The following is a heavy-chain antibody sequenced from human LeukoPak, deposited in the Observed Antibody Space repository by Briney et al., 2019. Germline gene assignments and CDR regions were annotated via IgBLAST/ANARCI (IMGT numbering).Heavy chain of an antibody. Sequence: PSETLSLTCTVSGGSISSSSYYWAWIRQPPGKGLEWIGSIFYSGTTFYSPSLKSRLTISVDTSKNQFSLRMSSVTAADTAVYYCARRDIVATISTWGQGTLVTVSS. CDR1: GGSISSSSYY. CDR3: ARRDIVATIST. CDR2: IFYSGTT. V-gene: IGHV4-39*01. D-gene: IGHD5-12*01. J-gene: IGHJ4*02.